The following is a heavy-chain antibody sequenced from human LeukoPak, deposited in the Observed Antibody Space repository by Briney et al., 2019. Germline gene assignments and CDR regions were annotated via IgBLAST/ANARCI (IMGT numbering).Heavy chain of an antibody. J-gene: IGHJ6*02. Sequence: SETLSLTCAVYGGSFSGYYWSWIRQPPGKGLEWIGEINHSGSTNYNPSLKSRVTISVDTSKNQFSLKLSSVTAADTAVYYCARASYYYYGMDVWGQGTTVTVSS. V-gene: IGHV4-34*01. CDR1: GGSFSGYY. CDR3: ARASYYYYGMDV. CDR2: INHSGST.